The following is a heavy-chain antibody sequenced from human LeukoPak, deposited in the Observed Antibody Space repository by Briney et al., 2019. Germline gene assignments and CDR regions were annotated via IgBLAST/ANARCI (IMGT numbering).Heavy chain of an antibody. V-gene: IGHV3-21*01. CDR3: ARGLGGSYGY. CDR1: GFSFSTYN. Sequence: GGSLRLSCAASGFSFSTYNMNWVRQAPGQRLEWVSSITSGSSYIYYADSVKGRFTISRDNAKSSLYLQMNSLRAEDTAVYYCARGLGGSYGYWGQGTLVTVSS. CDR2: ITSGSSYI. J-gene: IGHJ4*02. D-gene: IGHD1-26*01.